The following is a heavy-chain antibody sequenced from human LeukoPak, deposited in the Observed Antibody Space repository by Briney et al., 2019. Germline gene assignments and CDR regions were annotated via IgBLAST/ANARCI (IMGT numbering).Heavy chain of an antibody. CDR2: IKGDGSST. CDR3: ANGNRCTSPNCLGYYYFYMDV. D-gene: IGHD2-8*01. V-gene: IGHV3-74*01. CDR1: EFTFSSYW. Sequence: GGSLRLSCAASEFTFSSYWMHWVRQAPGKGLVWVSRIKGDGSSTTYADSVKGRFTISRDNAKNTLYLQMNSLTAEDTAVYYCANGNRCTSPNCLGYYYFYMDVWGKGTTVTVSS. J-gene: IGHJ6*03.